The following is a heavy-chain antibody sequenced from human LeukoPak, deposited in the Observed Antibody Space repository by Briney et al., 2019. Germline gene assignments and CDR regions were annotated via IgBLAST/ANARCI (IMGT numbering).Heavy chain of an antibody. CDR1: GYTFTSYD. Sequence: ASVKVSCKASGYTFTSYDINWVRQATGQGLEWMGWISPISGYTGYAQKFQGRVTMTGDTSISTAYMELSSLRSEDAAVYYCARGNRLYISSWSSLAFDIWGQGTMVTVSS. CDR2: ISPISGYT. CDR3: ARGNRLYISSWSSLAFDI. J-gene: IGHJ3*02. V-gene: IGHV1-8*01. D-gene: IGHD6-13*01.